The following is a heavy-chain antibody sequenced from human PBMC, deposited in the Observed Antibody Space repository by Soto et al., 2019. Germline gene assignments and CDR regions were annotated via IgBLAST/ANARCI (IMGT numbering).Heavy chain of an antibody. CDR2: FDPEDGET. D-gene: IGHD5-18*01. CDR1: GYTLTELS. J-gene: IGHJ4*02. CDR3: ARGPGGYTYNFYFDY. Sequence: ASVKVSCKVSGYTLTELSMHWVRQAPGKGLEWMGGFDPEDGETIYARKFQGRVTMTEDTSTDTAYMDLSGLRPEDTAVYFCARGPGGYTYNFYFDYWGQGTLVTVSS. V-gene: IGHV1-24*01.